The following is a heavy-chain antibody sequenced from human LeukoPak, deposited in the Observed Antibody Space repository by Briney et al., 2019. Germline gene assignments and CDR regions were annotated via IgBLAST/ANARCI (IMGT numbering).Heavy chain of an antibody. CDR2: IRKDGAEK. CDR3: ARSRTASGVVIMGAFDI. CDR1: GFTFSSHW. J-gene: IGHJ3*02. V-gene: IGHV3-7*01. D-gene: IGHD3-3*01. Sequence: GGSLRLSCAASGFTFSSHWMSWVRQAPGKGLEWVANIRKDGAEKNYVDSVKGRFTISRDNAKDSLYLKVNSLRAEDTAVYYCARSRTASGVVIMGAFDIWGQGTMVTVSS.